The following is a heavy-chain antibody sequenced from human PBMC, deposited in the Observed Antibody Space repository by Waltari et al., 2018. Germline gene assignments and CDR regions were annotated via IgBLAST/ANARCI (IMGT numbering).Heavy chain of an antibody. CDR3: TRVNWDF. Sequence: EVQLVESGGGLVQPGGSLRLSCEASGFSFSSYWMHWVRQAPGKGLVWVSRVNIDGTGTDYADSVKGRFTISRDNAKNTLYLQMNSLRAEDTAMYYCTRVNWDFWGQGTLVTVSS. CDR2: VNIDGTGT. CDR1: GFSFSSYW. J-gene: IGHJ4*02. D-gene: IGHD1-26*01. V-gene: IGHV3-74*01.